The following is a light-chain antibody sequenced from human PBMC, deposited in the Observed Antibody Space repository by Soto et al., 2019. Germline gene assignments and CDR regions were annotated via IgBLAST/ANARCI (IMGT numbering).Light chain of an antibody. Sequence: QSVLTQPASVSGSPGQSITISCTGTSSDVGGYNYVSWYQQHPGKAPKLMIYDVSNRPSGVSNRFSGSKSGNMASLTISGLQAEDEADYYCSSYTSSSTPVFGTGTKVTVL. CDR3: SSYTSSSTPV. J-gene: IGLJ1*01. V-gene: IGLV2-14*01. CDR1: SSDVGGYNY. CDR2: DVS.